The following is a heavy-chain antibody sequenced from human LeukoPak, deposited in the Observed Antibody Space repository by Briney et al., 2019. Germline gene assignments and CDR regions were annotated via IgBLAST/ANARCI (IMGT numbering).Heavy chain of an antibody. V-gene: IGHV3-7*03. Sequence: GGSLRLSCAASGFTFSSYWMNWARQAPGKGLEWVASINHNGNVNYYVDSVKGRFTISRDNAKNSLYLQMSNWRAEDTAVYFCARGGGLDVWGQGATVTVSS. CDR2: INHNGNVN. D-gene: IGHD3-16*01. CDR1: GFTFSSYW. J-gene: IGHJ6*02. CDR3: ARGGGLDV.